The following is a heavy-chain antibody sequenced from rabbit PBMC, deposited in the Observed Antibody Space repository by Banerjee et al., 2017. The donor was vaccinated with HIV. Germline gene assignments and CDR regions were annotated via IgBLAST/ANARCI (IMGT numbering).Heavy chain of an antibody. CDR3: ARDLAGVIGWNFNL. D-gene: IGHD4-1*01. Sequence: QEQLEESGGDLVKPEGSLTLTCTASGFSFSSGYYMCWVRQAPGKGLEWIACIGGGNTDYASWVNGRFTISSDNTQNTVTLQMTSLTAADTATYLCARDLAGVIGWNFNLWGQGTLVTVS. J-gene: IGHJ4*01. CDR2: IGGGNT. V-gene: IGHV1S45*01. CDR1: GFSFSSGYY.